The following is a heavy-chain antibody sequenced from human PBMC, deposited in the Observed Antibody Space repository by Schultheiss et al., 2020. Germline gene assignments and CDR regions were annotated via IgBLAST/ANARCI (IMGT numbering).Heavy chain of an antibody. J-gene: IGHJ4*02. CDR1: GFTFSSYS. CDR3: ARVRSGTHDY. V-gene: IGHV3-21*01. CDR2: ISSSSSYI. D-gene: IGHD3-10*01. Sequence: GGSLRLSCAASGFTFSSYSMNWVRQAPGKGLEWVSSISSSSSYIYYADSVKGRFTISRDNSKNSLYLQMNSLRAEDTAVYYCARVRSGTHDYWGQGTLVTGSS.